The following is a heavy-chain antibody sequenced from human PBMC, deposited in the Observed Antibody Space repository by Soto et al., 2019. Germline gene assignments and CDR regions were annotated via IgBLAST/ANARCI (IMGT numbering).Heavy chain of an antibody. J-gene: IGHJ6*02. CDR2: TYYRSKWYN. V-gene: IGHV6-1*01. D-gene: IGHD3-10*01. CDR3: ARDLRLLWFGDFYYYYGMDV. CDR1: GDSVSSNSAA. Sequence: SQTLSLTCAISGDSVSSNSAAWNWIRQSPSRGLEWLGRTYYRSKWYNDYAVSVKSRITINPDTSKNQFSLQLNSVTPEDTAVYYCARDLRLLWFGDFYYYYGMDVWGQGTTVTVSS.